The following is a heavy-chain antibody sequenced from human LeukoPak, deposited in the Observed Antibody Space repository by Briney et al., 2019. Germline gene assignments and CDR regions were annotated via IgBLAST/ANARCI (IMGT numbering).Heavy chain of an antibody. V-gene: IGHV4-59*01. CDR1: GDSISNYY. Sequence: PSETLSLTCTVSGDSISNYYWSWIRQPPGKGLEWIGYIFDSGNTKYNPSLGGRVTISADTSKNQFSLKLRSVTAADTAVYYCARDRTVEFDYWGQGTLVTVSS. D-gene: IGHD6-19*01. J-gene: IGHJ4*02. CDR3: ARDRTVEFDY. CDR2: IFDSGNT.